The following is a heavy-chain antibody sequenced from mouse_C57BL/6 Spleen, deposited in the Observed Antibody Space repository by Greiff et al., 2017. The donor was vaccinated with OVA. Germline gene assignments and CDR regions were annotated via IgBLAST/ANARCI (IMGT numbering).Heavy chain of an antibody. V-gene: IGHV3-6*01. D-gene: IGHD1-1*01. CDR3: APITTVVAPFAY. J-gene: IGHJ3*01. Sequence: EVKLQESGPGLVKPSQSLSLTCSVTGYSITSGYYWNWIRQFPGNKLEWMGYISYDGSNNYNPSLKNRISITRDTSKNQFFLKLNSVTTEDTATYYCAPITTVVAPFAYWGQGTLVTVSA. CDR2: ISYDGSN. CDR1: GYSITSGYY.